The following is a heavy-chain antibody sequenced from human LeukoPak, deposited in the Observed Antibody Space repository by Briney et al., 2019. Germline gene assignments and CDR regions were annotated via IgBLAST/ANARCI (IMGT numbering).Heavy chain of an antibody. D-gene: IGHD1-1*01. J-gene: IGHJ4*02. CDR3: TTDDDDNALDY. CDR1: ELTFITYG. Sequence: AGGSLRLSCAASELTFITYGMTWVRQAPGKGLEWIGRIKSQTDVGTTDYAAPVKGRFTILRDDSRNMVFLQMNSLKTEDTGVYYCTTDDDDNALDYWGQGTLVTVSS. V-gene: IGHV3-15*01. CDR2: IKSQTDVGTT.